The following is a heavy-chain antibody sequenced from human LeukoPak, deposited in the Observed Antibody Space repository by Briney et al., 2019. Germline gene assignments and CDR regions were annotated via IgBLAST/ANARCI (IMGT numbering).Heavy chain of an antibody. CDR1: GFTFSSYA. D-gene: IGHD3-22*01. J-gene: IGHJ3*02. CDR2: ISSNGGST. Sequence: GGSMRLSCAASGFTFSSYAMHWVRQAPGKGLEYVSAISSNGGSTYYANSVKGRFTISRDNSKNTLYLQMGSLRAEDMAVYYCARAASSGYYSLSPRDAFDMWGQGTMVTVSS. CDR3: ARAASSGYYSLSPRDAFDM. V-gene: IGHV3-64*01.